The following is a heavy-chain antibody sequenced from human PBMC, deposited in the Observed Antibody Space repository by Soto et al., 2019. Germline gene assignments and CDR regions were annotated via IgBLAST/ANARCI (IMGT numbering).Heavy chain of an antibody. J-gene: IGHJ3*02. CDR3: ARDAVVTPTRAGFDI. D-gene: IGHD2-21*02. V-gene: IGHV4-31*03. CDR2: IYHSGST. Sequence: SETLSLTCSVSGGSTSSDDYYWSWIRQHPGKGLEWIGYIYHSGSTYYNPSLKSRITISADTSENQFSLKLSSVTAADTAVYYCARDAVVTPTRAGFDIWGHGTMVTVSS. CDR1: GGSTSSDDYY.